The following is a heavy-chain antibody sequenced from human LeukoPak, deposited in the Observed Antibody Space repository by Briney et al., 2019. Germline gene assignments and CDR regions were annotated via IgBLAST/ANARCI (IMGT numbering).Heavy chain of an antibody. CDR1: GFTFSSYS. J-gene: IGHJ5*02. CDR2: ISSSSSYI. V-gene: IGHV3-21*01. D-gene: IGHD3-22*01. Sequence: GGSLRLSCAASGFTFSSYSMNWVRQAPGKGLEWVSSISSSSSYIYYADSVKGRFTLSRDNAKNSLYLQMNSLRAEDTAVYYCARDLTYYYDSSGYYRWGQGTLVTVSS. CDR3: ARDLTYYYDSSGYYR.